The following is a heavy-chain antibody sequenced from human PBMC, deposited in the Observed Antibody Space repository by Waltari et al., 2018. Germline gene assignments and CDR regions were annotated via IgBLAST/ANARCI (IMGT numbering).Heavy chain of an antibody. D-gene: IGHD3-10*01. J-gene: IGHJ3*02. CDR1: GGSFSGYY. Sequence: QVQLQQWGAGLLKPSETLSLTCAVYGGSFSGYYWSWIRQPPGKGLEWIGAINHSGRTNYNPSLKSRVTISVDTSKNQFSLKLSSVTAADTAVYYCARVKMGSSNPGGFDIWGQGTMVTVSS. V-gene: IGHV4-34*01. CDR3: ARVKMGSSNPGGFDI. CDR2: INHSGRT.